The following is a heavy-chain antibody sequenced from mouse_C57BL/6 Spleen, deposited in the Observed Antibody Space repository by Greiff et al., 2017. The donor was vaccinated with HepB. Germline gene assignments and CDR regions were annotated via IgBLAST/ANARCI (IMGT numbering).Heavy chain of an antibody. Sequence: QVQLQQPGAELVKPGASVKLSCKASGYTFTSYWMQWVKQRPGQGLEWIGEIDPSDSYTNYNQKFKGKATLTVDTSSSTAYMQLSSLTSEDSAVYYCAFTTVVEVFDYWGQGTTLTVSS. J-gene: IGHJ2*01. V-gene: IGHV1-50*01. CDR2: IDPSDSYT. CDR3: AFTTVVEVFDY. CDR1: GYTFTSYW. D-gene: IGHD1-1*01.